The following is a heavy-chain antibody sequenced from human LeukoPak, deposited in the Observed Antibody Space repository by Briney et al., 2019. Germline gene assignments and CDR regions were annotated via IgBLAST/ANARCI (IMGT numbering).Heavy chain of an antibody. Sequence: GGSLRLSCAASGFTVSSNYMSWVRQAPGKGLEWVSVIYSGGSTYYAASVKDRFSISRDNSKNTLYLQMNSLRAEETAVYYCARMATMGRGVTHNWFDPWGQGNLVTVSS. J-gene: IGHJ5*02. CDR3: ARMATMGRGVTHNWFDP. V-gene: IGHV3-66*02. CDR1: GFTVSSNY. D-gene: IGHD3-10*01. CDR2: IYSGGST.